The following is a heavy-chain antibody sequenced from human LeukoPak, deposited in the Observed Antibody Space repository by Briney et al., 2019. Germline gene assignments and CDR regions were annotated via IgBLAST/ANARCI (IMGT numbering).Heavy chain of an antibody. D-gene: IGHD3-10*01. CDR1: GDSFSSVTDY. V-gene: IGHV3-7*01. CDR3: ARGTLVRGVIMYH. CDR2: IKEDGNEK. J-gene: IGHJ5*02. Sequence: ETLSLTCTVSGDSFSSVTDYWAWIRQPPGKGLEWVANIKEDGNEKYYVDSVKGRFTISRDNAKNSLYLQMNSLRAEDTAVYYCARGTLVRGVIMYHWGQGTLVTVSS.